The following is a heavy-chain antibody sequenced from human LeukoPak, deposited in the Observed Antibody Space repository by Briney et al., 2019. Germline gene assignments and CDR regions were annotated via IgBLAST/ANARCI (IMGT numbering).Heavy chain of an antibody. D-gene: IGHD1-1*01. CDR3: ARIRPVTTGLKGYYFDY. Sequence: ASVKVSSKTSGYTFSSYEINWVRQATGRGLEWVGWMNPKTGKTAYARNLQGRVTITRDTSISTAYMDLSGLRSEDTAVYYCARIRPVTTGLKGYYFDYWGQGTLVTVSS. CDR2: MNPKTGKT. J-gene: IGHJ4*02. V-gene: IGHV1-8*01. CDR1: GYTFSSYE.